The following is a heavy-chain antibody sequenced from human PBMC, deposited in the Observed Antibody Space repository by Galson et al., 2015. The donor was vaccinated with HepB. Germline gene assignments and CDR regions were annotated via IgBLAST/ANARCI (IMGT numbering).Heavy chain of an antibody. CDR2: ISYDGSNK. Sequence: SLRLSCAASGFTFSSYGMHWVRQAPGKGLEWVAVISYDGSNKYYADSVKGRFTISRDNSKNTLYLQMNSLRAEDTAVYYCAKTPHLVATMYYFDYWGQGTLVTVSS. D-gene: IGHD5-12*01. J-gene: IGHJ4*02. V-gene: IGHV3-30*18. CDR3: AKTPHLVATMYYFDY. CDR1: GFTFSSYG.